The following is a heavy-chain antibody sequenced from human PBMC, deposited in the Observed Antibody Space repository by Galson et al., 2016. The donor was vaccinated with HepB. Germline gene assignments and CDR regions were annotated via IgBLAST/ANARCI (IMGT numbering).Heavy chain of an antibody. Sequence: SLRLSCAVSGFTLSTYWVTWVRQAPGKGLEWVAIIKQDGSEEIYADSVRGRFTISGDNAKNLQFLQMNSLRGEDTAVYYCVRGGGWLSDHWGQGILVTVSS. CDR2: IKQDGSEE. CDR3: VRGGGWLSDH. CDR1: GFTLSTYW. J-gene: IGHJ4*02. V-gene: IGHV3-7*03. D-gene: IGHD6-19*01.